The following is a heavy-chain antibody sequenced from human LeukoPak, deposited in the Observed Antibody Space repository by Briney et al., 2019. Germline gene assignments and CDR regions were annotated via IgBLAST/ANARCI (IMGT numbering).Heavy chain of an antibody. D-gene: IGHD3-22*01. CDR1: GFTFSSYE. CDR2: ISSSGSTI. Sequence: PGGSLRLSCAASGFTFSSYEMNWVRQAPGKGLEWVSYISSSGSTIYYADSVKGRFTISRDNAKNSLYLQMNSLRAEDTAVYYCASYDNYYDSRRAAFDIWGQGTMVTASS. V-gene: IGHV3-48*03. J-gene: IGHJ3*02. CDR3: ASYDNYYDSRRAAFDI.